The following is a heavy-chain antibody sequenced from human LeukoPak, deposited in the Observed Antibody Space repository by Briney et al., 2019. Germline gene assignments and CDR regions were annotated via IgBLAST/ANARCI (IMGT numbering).Heavy chain of an antibody. Sequence: GESLKISCKGSGYSFTSYWIGWVRQMPGKGLEWMGIVYPGDSDTRYSPSFQGQVTISVDKSISTAYLQWSSLKASDTAMYYCARLSDGYNSDYYYMDVWGKGTTVTVSS. D-gene: IGHD5-24*01. J-gene: IGHJ6*03. CDR1: GYSFTSYW. CDR3: ARLSDGYNSDYYYMDV. CDR2: VYPGDSDT. V-gene: IGHV5-51*01.